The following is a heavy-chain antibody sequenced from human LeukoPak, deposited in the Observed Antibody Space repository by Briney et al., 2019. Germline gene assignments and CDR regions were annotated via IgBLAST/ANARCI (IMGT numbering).Heavy chain of an antibody. J-gene: IGHJ4*02. CDR3: ARESGQWLVPGFGY. V-gene: IGHV4-4*07. D-gene: IGHD6-19*01. CDR1: GGSISSCY. CDR2: IYTSGST. Sequence: SETLSLTCTVSGGSISSCYWSWIRQPAGKGLEWIGRIYTSGSTNCNPSLKSRVTMSVDTSKNQFSLKLSSVTAADTAVYYCARESGQWLVPGFGYWGQGTLVTVSS.